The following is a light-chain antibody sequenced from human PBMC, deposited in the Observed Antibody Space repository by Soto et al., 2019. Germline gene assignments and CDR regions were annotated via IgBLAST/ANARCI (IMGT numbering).Light chain of an antibody. Sequence: QSALTQPRSVSGSPGQSVTISCTGTSSDVGGYNYVSWYQQHPGKAPKLMIYDVSKRPSGVPDRFSGSKSGNTASLTISGLQADVEADYYCCSYAGSYVVFGGGTKRTVL. CDR1: SSDVGGYNY. CDR2: DVS. J-gene: IGLJ2*01. V-gene: IGLV2-11*01. CDR3: CSYAGSYVV.